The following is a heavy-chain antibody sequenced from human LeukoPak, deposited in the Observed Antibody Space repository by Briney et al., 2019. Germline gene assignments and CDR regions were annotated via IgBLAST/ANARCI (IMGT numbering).Heavy chain of an antibody. Sequence: ASVKVSCKASGYTFTGDQIYWLRQAPGQGLGWVGWIKPSSGDTLYEQKFQGRVTITTDKSISSTYMELSSLRYDDTSVYYCARKSAGFLTAWGQGTLVSVSS. CDR1: GYTFTGDQ. V-gene: IGHV1-2*02. CDR2: IKPSSGDT. J-gene: IGHJ5*02. D-gene: IGHD2/OR15-2a*01. CDR3: ARKSAGFLTA.